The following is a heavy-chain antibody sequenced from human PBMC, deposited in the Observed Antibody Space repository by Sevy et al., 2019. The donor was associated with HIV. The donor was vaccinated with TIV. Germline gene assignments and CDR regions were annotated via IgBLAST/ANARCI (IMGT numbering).Heavy chain of an antibody. CDR3: AKEGPGYNYDSSGSFDY. V-gene: IGHV3-23*01. CDR1: GFTFNTYA. D-gene: IGHD3-22*01. J-gene: IGHJ4*02. Sequence: GGSLRLSCAASGFTFNTYAMSWVRQAPVKGLEWVSANSGSAFNIYYADSVKGRLTISRDNSKNTLYLQMNSLRAEDTAVYYCAKEGPGYNYDSSGSFDYWGQGTLVTVSS. CDR2: NSGSAFNI.